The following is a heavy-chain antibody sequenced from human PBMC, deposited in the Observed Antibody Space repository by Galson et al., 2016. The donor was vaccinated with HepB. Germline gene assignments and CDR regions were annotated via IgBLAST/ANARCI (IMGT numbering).Heavy chain of an antibody. Sequence: EPLSLTCNVSGGSIRSYYWSWLRQPPGKGLEWIGYMYYIGTPNYNPSLKSRATISIDTSKNQFSLKLTSVTAADTAVYYCARNQKWDLKIGTSIVFDYWGQGTLVTASA. V-gene: IGHV4-59*01. CDR2: MYYIGTP. J-gene: IGHJ4*02. D-gene: IGHD1-26*01. CDR1: GGSIRSYY. CDR3: ARNQKWDLKIGTSIVFDY.